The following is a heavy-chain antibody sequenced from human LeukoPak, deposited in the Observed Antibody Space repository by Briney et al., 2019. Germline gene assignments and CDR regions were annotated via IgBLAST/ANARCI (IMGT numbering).Heavy chain of an antibody. CDR3: ARSCYYDSSGYRIWRWADAFDI. CDR2: IYYSGST. J-gene: IGHJ3*02. CDR1: GGSISSSSYY. D-gene: IGHD3-22*01. V-gene: IGHV4-39*01. Sequence: SETLSLTCTVSGGSISSSSYYWGWIRQPPGKGLEWIGSIYYSGSTYYNPSLKSRVTISVDTSKNQFSLKLSSVTAADTAVYYCARSCYYDSSGYRIWRWADAFDIWGQGTMVTVSS.